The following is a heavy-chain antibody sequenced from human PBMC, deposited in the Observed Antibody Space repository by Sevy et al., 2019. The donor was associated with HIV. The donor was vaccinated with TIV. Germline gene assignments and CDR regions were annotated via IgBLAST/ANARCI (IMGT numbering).Heavy chain of an antibody. D-gene: IGHD1-1*01. Sequence: GGSLRLSCTTSGFSFSDYALSWVRQAPGKGLEWIGFIRSKEYNGTTEYAASVKGRISISRDDSKSVAYLHMNSLKTEDTGIYFCTRSTTTIYWCRGTLVTVSS. V-gene: IGHV3-49*04. CDR2: IRSKEYNGTT. CDR3: TRSTTTIY. J-gene: IGHJ1*01. CDR1: GFSFSDYA.